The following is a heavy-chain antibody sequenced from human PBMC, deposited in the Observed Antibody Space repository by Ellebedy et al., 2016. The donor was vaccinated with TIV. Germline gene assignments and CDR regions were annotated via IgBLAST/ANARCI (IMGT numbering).Heavy chain of an antibody. CDR1: GFTFSPYT. CDR3: GKSMEY. V-gene: IGHV3-7*01. J-gene: IGHJ3*01. CDR2: INQDGSEK. Sequence: GGSLRLSCAASGFTFSPYTLNWVRQAPGKGLEWVANINQDGSEKYYVGSVKGRFTISRDNAKNSLYLQMNSLRAEDTAVYYCGKSMEYWGQGTMVTVSS. D-gene: IGHD3-3*01.